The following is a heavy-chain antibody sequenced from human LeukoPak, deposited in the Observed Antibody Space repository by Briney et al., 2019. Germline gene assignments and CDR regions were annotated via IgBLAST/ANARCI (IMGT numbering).Heavy chain of an antibody. J-gene: IGHJ6*03. CDR2: INHSGST. D-gene: IGHD2-2*02. Sequence: PSETLSLTCTVSGGSINSYYWSWIRQPPGKGLEWIGEINHSGSTNYNPSLKSRVTISVDTSKNQFSLKLSSVTAADTAVYYCALWGYCSSTSCYTNYYYYMDVWGKGTTVTVSS. CDR1: GGSINSYY. CDR3: ALWGYCSSTSCYTNYYYYMDV. V-gene: IGHV4-34*01.